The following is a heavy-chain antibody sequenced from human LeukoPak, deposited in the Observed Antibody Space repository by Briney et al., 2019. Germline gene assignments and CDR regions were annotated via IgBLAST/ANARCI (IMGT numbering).Heavy chain of an antibody. D-gene: IGHD3-3*01. CDR1: GFTFSSYS. CDR2: LGTNGDST. Sequence: PGGSLRLSCAASGFTFSSYSMNWVRQAPGKGLEWVSALGTNGDSTFYADSVKGRFTISRDNSKNTLYLQMDSLTAEDTAVYYCAKVHEGNTMSPEYWGQGTLVTVSS. CDR3: AKVHEGNTMSPEY. J-gene: IGHJ4*02. V-gene: IGHV3-23*01.